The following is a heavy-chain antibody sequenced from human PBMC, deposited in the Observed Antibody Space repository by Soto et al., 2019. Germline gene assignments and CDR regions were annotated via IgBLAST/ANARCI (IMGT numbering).Heavy chain of an antibody. V-gene: IGHV1-69*12. CDR1: GGTFSSYA. CDR2: IIPIFGTA. J-gene: IGHJ6*02. CDR3: ARAGSSWYEGSYYYGMDV. D-gene: IGHD6-13*01. Sequence: QVQLVQSGAEVKKAGSSVKVSCKASGGTFSSYAISWVRQAPGQGLEWMGGIIPIFGTANYAQKFQGRVTITADESTSTAYMELSSLRSEDTAVYYCARAGSSWYEGSYYYGMDVWGQGTTVTVSS.